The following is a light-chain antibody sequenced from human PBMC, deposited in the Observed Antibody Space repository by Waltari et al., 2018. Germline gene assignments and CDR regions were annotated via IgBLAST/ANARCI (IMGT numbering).Light chain of an antibody. V-gene: IGKV1-5*03. CDR3: QQYNSFPWT. CDR1: QNINYW. J-gene: IGKJ1*01. Sequence: DIQMTQSPSTLSASVGDRVTITCRASQNINYWLAWYQQKPGKASNLLIYKASSLESGVPSRFSGSGSGTEFTLTISSLQPGDFATYYCQQYNSFPWTFGQGTKVEIK. CDR2: KAS.